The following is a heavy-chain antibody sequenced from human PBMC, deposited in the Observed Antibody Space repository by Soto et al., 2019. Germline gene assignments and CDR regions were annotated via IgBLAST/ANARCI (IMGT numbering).Heavy chain of an antibody. V-gene: IGHV3-30-3*01. CDR2: ISFDGSKK. Sequence: QVQLVESGGGVVQPGRSLRLSCTASVFTFSTYAFHWVRQAPGKGLEWLAIISFDGSKKYYADSVKGRFTISRDNSRNTLYLQMNSLRVEDTAVYYCARESDTAIVQYYYAMDLWGQGTTVTVSS. D-gene: IGHD5-18*01. CDR3: ARESDTAIVQYYYAMDL. CDR1: VFTFSTYA. J-gene: IGHJ6*02.